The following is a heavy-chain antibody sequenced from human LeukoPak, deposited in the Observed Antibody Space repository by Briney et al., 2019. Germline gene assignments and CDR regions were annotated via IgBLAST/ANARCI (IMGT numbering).Heavy chain of an antibody. CDR2: IRQDGNEK. V-gene: IGHV3-7*01. D-gene: IGHD6-13*01. CDR1: GFTFSSYW. Sequence: PGGSLRLSCAVSGFTFSSYWMNWVRQAPGKGLEWVASIRQDGNEKSYVDSVKGRFTTSRDNTKDSLYLQIDSLRAEDTAMYFCARDGTAPGLYFDLWGQGTLVTVSS. J-gene: IGHJ4*01. CDR3: ARDGTAPGLYFDL.